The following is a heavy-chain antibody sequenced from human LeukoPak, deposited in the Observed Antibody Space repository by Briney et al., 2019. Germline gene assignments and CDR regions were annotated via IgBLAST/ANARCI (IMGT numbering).Heavy chain of an antibody. D-gene: IGHD2-15*01. CDR1: EYSFTSYW. CDR2: IYPGDADT. CDR3: ARGSLGYCSGGSCFGYNY. Sequence: GAALKISCKGSEYSFTSYWIGCVRQMPGKGLECVGIIYPGDADTRYSLYIQGQVTISADKSISTAFLQWSSLKASDTAMYYRARGSLGYCSGGSCFGYNYWGQGTLVTVSS. V-gene: IGHV5-51*01. J-gene: IGHJ4*02.